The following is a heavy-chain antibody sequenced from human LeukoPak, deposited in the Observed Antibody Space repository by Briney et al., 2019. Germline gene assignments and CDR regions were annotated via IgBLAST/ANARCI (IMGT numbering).Heavy chain of an antibody. CDR2: IYSGGST. CDR1: GFTVSSNY. CDR3: AREIHYGEPDY. D-gene: IGHD4-17*01. J-gene: IGHJ4*02. Sequence: GGSLRLSCAASGFTVSSNYMSWVRQAPGKGLEWVSVIYSGGSTYYADSVKGRFTISRDNSKNTLYLQINSLRIEDTAAYYCAREIHYGEPDYWGQGTLVTVPS. V-gene: IGHV3-53*01.